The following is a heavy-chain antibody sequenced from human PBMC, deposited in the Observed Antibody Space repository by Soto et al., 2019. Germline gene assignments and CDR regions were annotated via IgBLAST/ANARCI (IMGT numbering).Heavy chain of an antibody. J-gene: IGHJ4*02. D-gene: IGHD3-3*01. CDR3: AKDEVAELLFGGVTIARFDS. Sequence: VQVLESGGDLIQPGGSLRLSCAASGFTFSSYAMSWVRQAPGKGLEWVSAISGSGGSTYYADSVKGRFTISRDNSRNTLYLQMNSLGAEHPDLYYCAKDEVAELLFGGVTIARFDSWGQGTLVTVSS. V-gene: IGHV3-23*01. CDR1: GFTFSSYA. CDR2: ISGSGGST.